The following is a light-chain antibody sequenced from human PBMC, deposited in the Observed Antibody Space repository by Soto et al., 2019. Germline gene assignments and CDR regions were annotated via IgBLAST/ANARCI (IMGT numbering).Light chain of an antibody. Sequence: IQVTQSPSSLSASVGDRVTITCRASQGISSYLAWYQQKPGKAPQLLTQTASTLQSGVPSRFSASGSGTDCTLTISSLQPEDFATYYCQQFNSYPLTFGGGTKVRS. J-gene: IGKJ4*01. CDR1: QGISSY. CDR2: TAS. V-gene: IGKV1-9*01. CDR3: QQFNSYPLT.